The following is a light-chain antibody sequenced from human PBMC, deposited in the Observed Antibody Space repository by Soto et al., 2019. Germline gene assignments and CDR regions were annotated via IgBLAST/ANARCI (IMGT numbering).Light chain of an antibody. CDR2: STD. J-gene: IGLJ3*02. CDR1: SGSVTKSYS. CDR3: VLYFSSGISM. Sequence: QTVVTQEPSFSVSPGGTVTLTCGLNSGSVTKSYSPSWNQQTPGQAPRTVVYSTDIRSSGVPDRFSGSIVGNKAALTITGAQADDESDYYCVLYFSSGISMFGGGTKVTVL. V-gene: IGLV8-61*01.